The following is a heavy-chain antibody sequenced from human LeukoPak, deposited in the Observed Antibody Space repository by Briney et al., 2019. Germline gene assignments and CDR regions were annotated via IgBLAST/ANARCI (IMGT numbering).Heavy chain of an antibody. V-gene: IGHV3-30*03. Sequence: PGRSLRLSCVASGFTFSSYGMHWVRQAPGKGLEWVAVISYDGSHQYYADSVKGRFTISRDKSENTLYLQMNSLRAEDTAVYYCARDITLTRGGRSDYWGQGILVTVSA. D-gene: IGHD3-10*01. J-gene: IGHJ4*02. CDR2: ISYDGSHQ. CDR3: ARDITLTRGGRSDY. CDR1: GFTFSSYG.